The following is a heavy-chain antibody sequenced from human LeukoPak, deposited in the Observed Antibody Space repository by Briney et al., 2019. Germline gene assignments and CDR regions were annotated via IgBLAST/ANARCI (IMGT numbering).Heavy chain of an antibody. Sequence: PGGSLRLSCAASGFTFSGSAMHWVRQASGKGLEWVGRIRSKANSYATAYAASVKGRFTISRDDSKNTAYLQMNSLKTEDTAVYYCTRVRRYYYDTRDDAFDIWGQGTMVTVSS. D-gene: IGHD3-22*01. J-gene: IGHJ3*02. CDR1: GFTFSGSA. CDR3: TRVRRYYYDTRDDAFDI. V-gene: IGHV3-73*01. CDR2: IRSKANSYAT.